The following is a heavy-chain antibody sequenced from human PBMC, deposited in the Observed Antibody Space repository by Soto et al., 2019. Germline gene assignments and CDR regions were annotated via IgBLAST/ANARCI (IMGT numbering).Heavy chain of an antibody. CDR1: GFTFSDYY. D-gene: IGHD6-13*01. CDR2: ISSAASYA. J-gene: IGHJ4*02. CDR3: TRDVKGAAAGYFDA. Sequence: QVQLVESGGGLVKPGESLRLSCAASGFTFSDYYMSWIRQAPGKGLEWVSYISSAASYANYADSVKGRFTISRDNAKKSLDLQMNSLRAEDTAIYYCTRDVKGAAAGYFDAWGPGTLVTDSS. V-gene: IGHV3-11*06.